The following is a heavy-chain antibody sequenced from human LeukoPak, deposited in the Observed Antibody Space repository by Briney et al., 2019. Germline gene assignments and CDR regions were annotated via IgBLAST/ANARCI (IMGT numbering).Heavy chain of an antibody. CDR3: AELGITMSGGV. Sequence: PGGSLRLSCAASGFTFSSYEMNWVRQAPGKGLEWVSYISSSGRTIYYADSVKGRFTISRDNAKNSLYLQMNSLRAEDTAVYYCAELGITMSGGVWGKGTTVTITS. CDR2: ISSSGRTI. J-gene: IGHJ6*04. V-gene: IGHV3-48*03. D-gene: IGHD3-10*02. CDR1: GFTFSSYE.